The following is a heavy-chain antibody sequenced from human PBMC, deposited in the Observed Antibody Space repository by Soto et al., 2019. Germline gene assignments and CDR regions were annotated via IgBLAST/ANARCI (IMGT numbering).Heavy chain of an antibody. CDR1: GFTFSYYW. D-gene: IGHD3-10*01. CDR3: ARDDSEVYITYRFDY. V-gene: IGHV3-7*03. J-gene: IGHJ4*02. CDR2: IKGDGSAK. Sequence: EVQLVESGGGLVQPGGSLRLSCAASGFTFSYYWMSWVRQAPGKGLEWVANIKGDGSAKNYVDSVKGRFTISRDNAEKSLQMQMNSVRAAAADEYYCARDDSEVYITYRFDYWGQGTLVTVSS.